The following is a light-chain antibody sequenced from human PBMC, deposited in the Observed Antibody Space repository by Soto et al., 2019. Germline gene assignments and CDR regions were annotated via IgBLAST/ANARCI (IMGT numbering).Light chain of an antibody. J-gene: IGLJ2*01. CDR1: SGHSRYA. CDR2: LNSDGSH. Sequence: QSVLTQSPSASASLGALVKLTCTLSSGHSRYAIAWHQQQPEKGPRYLMKLNSDGSHSKGDGIPDRFSGSSSGAERYLTISSLQSEDKADYYCQTWGTGMRVFGGGTKVNVL. CDR3: QTWGTGMRV. V-gene: IGLV4-69*01.